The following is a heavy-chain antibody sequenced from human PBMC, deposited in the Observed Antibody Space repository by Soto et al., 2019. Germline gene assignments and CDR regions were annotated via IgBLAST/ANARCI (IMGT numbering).Heavy chain of an antibody. CDR1: GGSISSGGYY. Sequence: SETLSLTCTVSGGSISSGGYYWSWIRQHPGKGLEWIGYIYYSGSTYYNPSLKSRVTISVDTSKNQFSLKLSSVTAAATAVYYCARVFSVRCGGSCVGGGFDYWGKGTLVTVSS. CDR2: IYYSGST. D-gene: IGHD2-15*01. J-gene: IGHJ4*02. CDR3: ARVFSVRCGGSCVGGGFDY. V-gene: IGHV4-31*03.